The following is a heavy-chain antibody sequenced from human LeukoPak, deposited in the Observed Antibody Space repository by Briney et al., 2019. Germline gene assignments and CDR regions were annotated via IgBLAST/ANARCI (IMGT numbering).Heavy chain of an antibody. V-gene: IGHV4-39*01. CDR3: ARQGYSYGTQFDY. D-gene: IGHD5-18*01. J-gene: IGHJ4*02. CDR2: IYYSGST. CDR1: GGSISSSSYY. Sequence: SETLSLTCTVSGGSISSSSYYWGWIRQPPGKGLEWIGSIYYSGSTYYNPSLKSRVTISVDTSKNQFSLKLSSVTAADTAVYYCARQGYSYGTQFDYWGQGTLVTVSS.